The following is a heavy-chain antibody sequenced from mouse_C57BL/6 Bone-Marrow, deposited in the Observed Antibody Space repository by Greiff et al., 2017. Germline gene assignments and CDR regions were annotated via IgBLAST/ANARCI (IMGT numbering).Heavy chain of an antibody. V-gene: IGHV1-69*01. CDR1: GYTFTSYW. J-gene: IGHJ3*01. CDR3: AREGYDSWFAY. CDR2: IDPSDSYT. D-gene: IGHD2-4*01. Sequence: QVQLQQPGAELVMPGASVKLSCKASGYTFTSYWMHWVKQRPGQGLEWIGEIDPSDSYTNYNQKFKGKSTLTVDKSSSTADMQLSSLTAEDSAVYYCAREGYDSWFAYWGQGTLVTVSA.